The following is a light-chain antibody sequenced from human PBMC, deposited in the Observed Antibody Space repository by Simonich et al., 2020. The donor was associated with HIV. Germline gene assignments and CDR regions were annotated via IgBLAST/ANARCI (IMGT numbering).Light chain of an antibody. CDR2: KVS. CDR3: MQGTHWPRT. CDR1: QSLVHSDGNTY. J-gene: IGKJ1*01. V-gene: IGKV2-30*02. Sequence: DVVMTQSPLSLPVTLGQPASISCRSSQSLVHSDGNTYLNWFQQRPGQSPRRLIYKVSNRDPGVPERFSGSGSGTDFTLKISRVEAEDVGVYYCMQGTHWPRTFGQGTKVEIK.